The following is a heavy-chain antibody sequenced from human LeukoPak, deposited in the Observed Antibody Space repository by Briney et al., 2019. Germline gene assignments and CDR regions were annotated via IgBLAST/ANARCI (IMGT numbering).Heavy chain of an antibody. CDR3: ARERSGYYPSFFDY. D-gene: IGHD3-22*01. V-gene: IGHV3-53*01. Sequence: GGSLRLSCAASGFTVSSNYMSWVRQAPGKGLEWVSVIYSGGSTYYADSEKGRFTISRDNSKNTLYLQMNSLRAEDAAVYYCARERSGYYPSFFDYWGQGTLVTVSS. CDR1: GFTVSSNY. CDR2: IYSGGST. J-gene: IGHJ4*02.